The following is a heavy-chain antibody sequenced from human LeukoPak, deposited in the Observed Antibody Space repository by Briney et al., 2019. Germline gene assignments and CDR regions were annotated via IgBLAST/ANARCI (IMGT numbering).Heavy chain of an antibody. CDR1: GFTFSSYG. V-gene: IGHV3-33*01. D-gene: IGHD3-9*01. CDR3: ARQGYYDILTGPQDYGMDV. Sequence: GGSLRLSCAASGFTFSSYGMHWVRQAPGKGLEWVAVIWYDGSNKYYADSVKGRFTISRDNSKNTLYLQMNSLRAVDTAVYYCARQGYYDILTGPQDYGMDVWGKGTTVTVSS. J-gene: IGHJ6*04. CDR2: IWYDGSNK.